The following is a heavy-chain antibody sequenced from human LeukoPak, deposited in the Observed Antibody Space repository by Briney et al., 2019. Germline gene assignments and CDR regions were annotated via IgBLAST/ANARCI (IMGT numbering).Heavy chain of an antibody. J-gene: IGHJ3*02. CDR2: IYNSRST. Sequence: SETLSLTCTVSGGSISSYYWTWIRQPPGKGLEWIGYIYNSRSTNYNPSLKSRVTISVDTSKNQFSLKLNSVTAADTAVYYCARRNILTEGEAFDIRGQGTMVTVSS. CDR3: ARRNILTEGEAFDI. CDR1: GGSISSYY. V-gene: IGHV4-59*08. D-gene: IGHD3-9*01.